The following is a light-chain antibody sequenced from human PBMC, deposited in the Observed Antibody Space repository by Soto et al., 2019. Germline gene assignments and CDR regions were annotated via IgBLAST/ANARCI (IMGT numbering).Light chain of an antibody. J-gene: IGKJ1*01. CDR3: QLYGVSPKT. CDR1: QTLTNTY. V-gene: IGKV3-20*01. Sequence: EIVLTQSPGTLSLSPRERATLSCRASQTLTNTYLAWYQQKPGQAPRLLIFDASTRATGIPDRFSGSGSGTDFTLTISRLEPEDFAVYCCQLYGVSPKTFGQGTNVEVK. CDR2: DAS.